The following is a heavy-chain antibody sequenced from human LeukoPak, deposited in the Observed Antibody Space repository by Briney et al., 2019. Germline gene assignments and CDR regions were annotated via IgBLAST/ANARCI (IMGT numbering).Heavy chain of an antibody. D-gene: IGHD1-1*01. J-gene: IGHJ4*02. CDR3: ARRLTNWNDFDY. CDR1: GGSFSGYY. CDR2: TNHSGST. Sequence: SETLSLTCAVHGGSFSGYYWSWIRQPPGKGLEWIGETNHSGSTNYNPSLKSRVTISVDTSKSQFSLKLSSVTAEDTAVYYCARRLTNWNDFDYWGQGTLVTVSS. V-gene: IGHV4-34*01.